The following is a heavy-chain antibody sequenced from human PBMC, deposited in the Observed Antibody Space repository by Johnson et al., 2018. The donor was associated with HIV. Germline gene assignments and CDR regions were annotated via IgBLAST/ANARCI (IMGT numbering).Heavy chain of an antibody. V-gene: IGHV3-30*03. CDR3: ARESIEGLSDAFDI. Sequence: QVQLVESGGGVVQPGRSLRLSCAASGFTFRTYGMHWVRQAPGKGLEWVAVISFDGSNKYYADSVKGRFTISRDNSKNTLYLQMNSLRAEDTAVYYCARESIEGLSDAFDIWGQGTMVTVSS. CDR2: ISFDGSNK. J-gene: IGHJ3*02. CDR1: GFTFRTYG. D-gene: IGHD3-16*02.